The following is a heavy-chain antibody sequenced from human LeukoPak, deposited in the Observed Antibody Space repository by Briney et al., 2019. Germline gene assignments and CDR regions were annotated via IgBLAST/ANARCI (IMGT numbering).Heavy chain of an antibody. Sequence: PGGSLRLSCAASGFTFSSYSMNWVRQAPGKGLEWVSSISSSSSYIYYADSVKGRFTISRDNAKNSLYLQMNSLRAEDTAVYYCAKDLDRKGTAVAWLGSWQTSSIDYWGQGTLVTVSS. D-gene: IGHD6-19*01. CDR1: GFTFSSYS. V-gene: IGHV3-21*01. J-gene: IGHJ4*02. CDR2: ISSSSSYI. CDR3: AKDLDRKGTAVAWLGSWQTSSIDY.